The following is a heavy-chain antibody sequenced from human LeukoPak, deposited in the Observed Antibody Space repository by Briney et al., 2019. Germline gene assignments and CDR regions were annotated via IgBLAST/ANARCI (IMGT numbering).Heavy chain of an antibody. CDR3: ARDPNGDYIGAFDM. CDR2: IRGGGTSE. J-gene: IGHJ3*02. V-gene: IGHV3-23*01. Sequence: HSGGSLRLSCTASGFTFSAYAMMWVRQAPGKGPEWVSAIRGGGTSEFYADSVKGQFRISRDNSKDTLFLQMNSLRAEDTAVYYCARDPNGDYIGAFDMWGPGTMVTVSS. D-gene: IGHD4-17*01. CDR1: GFTFSAYA.